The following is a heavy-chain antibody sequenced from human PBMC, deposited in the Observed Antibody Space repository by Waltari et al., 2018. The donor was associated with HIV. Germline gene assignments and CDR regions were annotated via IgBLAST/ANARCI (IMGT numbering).Heavy chain of an antibody. J-gene: IGHJ2*01. CDR3: ARVSTVVTPYFDL. CDR1: GGSISSGSYY. V-gene: IGHV4-61*02. CDR2: IYTSGST. Sequence: QVQLQESGPGLVKPSQTLSLTCTVSGGSISSGSYYWSWIRQPAGKGLEWIGRIYTSGSTNYHPSRQGRVTITVDTSKNPFSLKLGSVTAADTAVYYCARVSTVVTPYFDLWGRGTLVTVSS. D-gene: IGHD4-17*01.